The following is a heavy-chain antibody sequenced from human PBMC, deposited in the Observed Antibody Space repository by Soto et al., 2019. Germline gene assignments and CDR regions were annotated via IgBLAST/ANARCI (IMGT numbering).Heavy chain of an antibody. D-gene: IGHD2-2*03. CDR1: GFTFSSYD. CDR3: ARELDGYYGMDV. CDR2: IGTAGDT. Sequence: GGSLRLSCAASGFTFSSYDMRWVRQATGKGLEWVSAIGTAGDTYYPGSVKGRFTISRENAKNSLYLQMNSLRAEDTAVYYCARELDGYYGMDVWGQGTTVTVSS. V-gene: IGHV3-13*01. J-gene: IGHJ6*02.